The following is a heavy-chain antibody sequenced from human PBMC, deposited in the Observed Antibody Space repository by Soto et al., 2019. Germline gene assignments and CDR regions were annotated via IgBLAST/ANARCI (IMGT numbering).Heavy chain of an antibody. CDR1: GFTFSKYA. V-gene: IGHV3-23*01. CDR2: ISSASGST. D-gene: IGHD6-19*01. CDR3: AKNPTSSGWYYFEY. Sequence: GGSLRLSCAASGFTFSKYAISWVRQAPGKGLEWVSSISSASGSTYYAASVKGRFTISRDNSKNTLYLRMNSLRVDDTAVYYCAKNPTSSGWYYFEYWGQGALVTVSS. J-gene: IGHJ4*02.